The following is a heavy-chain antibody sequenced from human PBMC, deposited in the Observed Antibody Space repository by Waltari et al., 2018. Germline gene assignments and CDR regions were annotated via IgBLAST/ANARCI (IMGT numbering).Heavy chain of an antibody. V-gene: IGHV1-69*08. CDR1: GGTVSSYA. CDR2: IIPIFGTA. Sequence: QVQLVGSGAEETKTGSAAKVSCRGYGGTVSSYAICWERHACGQWLEWMRRIIPIFGTANYAQKFQGRVTLTADKSTSTAYMELSSLRSEDTAVYYCAWARITIFGVVIIGFDYWGQGTLVTVSS. D-gene: IGHD3-3*01. J-gene: IGHJ4*02. CDR3: AWARITIFGVVIIGFDY.